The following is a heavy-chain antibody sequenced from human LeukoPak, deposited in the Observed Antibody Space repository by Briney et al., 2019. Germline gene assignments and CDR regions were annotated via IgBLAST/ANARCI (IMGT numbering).Heavy chain of an antibody. CDR2: IKQDGSEK. CDR3: ASQSYSNIEY. D-gene: IGHD6-13*01. V-gene: IGHV3-7*03. Sequence: GGSLRLSCAASTFTFSSYWMTWVRQAPGKGLEWVANIKQDGSEKYYVDSVKGRFTISRDNTKNSLYLQMDSLRAEDTAVYYCASQSYSNIEYWGQGTLVTVSS. CDR1: TFTFSSYW. J-gene: IGHJ4*02.